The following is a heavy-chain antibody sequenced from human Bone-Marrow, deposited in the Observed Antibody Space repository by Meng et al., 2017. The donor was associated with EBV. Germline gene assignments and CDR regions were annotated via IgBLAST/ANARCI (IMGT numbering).Heavy chain of an antibody. J-gene: IGHJ5*02. CDR1: GYPCARID. CDR2: MNPGSGDT. V-gene: IGHV1-8*01. Sequence: AEGTMAGAPVPVACKASGYPCARIDINWGRQALGQGLEWMGWMNPGSGDTGYVQKFQGRVTRTRNISINTAYMDLSSLRSEDTAVYYCARDVYASGSYRSDPWGQGTLVTVSS. D-gene: IGHD3-10*01. CDR3: ARDVYASGSYRSDP.